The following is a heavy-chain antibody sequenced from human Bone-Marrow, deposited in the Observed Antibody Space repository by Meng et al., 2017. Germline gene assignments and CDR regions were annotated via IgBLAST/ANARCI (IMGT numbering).Heavy chain of an antibody. Sequence: SVKVSCKASGGTFSSYAISWVRQAPGQGLEWMGGIIPIFGTANYAQKFQGRVTITADESTSTAYMELSSLRSEDTAVYYCARSTTVSPSHYYYYYGMDVWGQATTVTVSS. CDR2: IIPIFGTA. CDR3: ARSTTVSPSHYYYYYGMDV. CDR1: GGTFSSYA. D-gene: IGHD4-17*01. J-gene: IGHJ6*02. V-gene: IGHV1-69*13.